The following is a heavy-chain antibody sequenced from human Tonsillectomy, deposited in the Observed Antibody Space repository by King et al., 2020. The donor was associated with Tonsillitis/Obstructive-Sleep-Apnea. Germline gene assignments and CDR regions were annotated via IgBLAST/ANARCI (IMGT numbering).Heavy chain of an antibody. CDR3: ARVITYDFWSGYYTGDAFDI. Sequence: QLVQSGAEVKKPGASVKVSCKASGYTFTSYDINWVRQATGQGLEWMGWMNPNSGNTGYAQKFQGRVTMTRNTSISTAYMELSSPRSEDTAVYYCARVITYDFWSGYYTGDAFDIWGQGTMVTVSS. J-gene: IGHJ3*02. D-gene: IGHD3-3*01. V-gene: IGHV1-8*01. CDR2: MNPNSGNT. CDR1: GYTFTSYD.